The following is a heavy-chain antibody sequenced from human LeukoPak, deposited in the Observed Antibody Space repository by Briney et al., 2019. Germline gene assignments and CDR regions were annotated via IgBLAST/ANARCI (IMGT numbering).Heavy chain of an antibody. CDR1: GSTFSSYA. Sequence: HPGGSLRLSCVDSGSTFSSYAMSWVRQGPGKGLEWVSGISDSGGSTYYADSVKGRFTISRDNSKNTLYLQMNSLRAEDTAVYYCAKDQGGILWFGENPSNNWFDPWGQGTLVTVSS. CDR2: ISDSGGST. CDR3: AKDQGGILWFGENPSNNWFDP. D-gene: IGHD3-10*01. V-gene: IGHV3-23*01. J-gene: IGHJ5*02.